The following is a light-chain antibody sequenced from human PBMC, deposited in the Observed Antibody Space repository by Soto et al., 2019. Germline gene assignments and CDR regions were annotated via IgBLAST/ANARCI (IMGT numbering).Light chain of an antibody. CDR3: QQSHSNAIT. J-gene: IGKJ5*01. CDR2: AAS. V-gene: IGKV1-39*01. Sequence: DIQMTQSPSSLSASVGDRVSITCRASQSIRYYLNWYQQKPGKAPKLLINAASILQSGVPSRFSVSGSGTDFTLTISSLQPEDSATYYCQQSHSNAITFGQGTRLEIK. CDR1: QSIRYY.